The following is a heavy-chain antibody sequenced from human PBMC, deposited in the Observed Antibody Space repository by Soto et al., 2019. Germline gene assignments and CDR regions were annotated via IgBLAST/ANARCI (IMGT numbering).Heavy chain of an antibody. CDR2: IYHSGST. CDR1: GGFISSGGYS. CDR3: ARGRPSAGHNWFDP. V-gene: IGHV4-30-2*01. J-gene: IGHJ5*02. Sequence: QLQLQESGSGLVKPSQTLSLTCAVSGGFISSGGYSWSWIRQPPGKGLEWIGYIYHSGSTYYNPSLKSRVTISVDRSKNQFSLKLSSVTAADTAVYYCARGRPSAGHNWFDPWGQGTLVTVSS. D-gene: IGHD6-13*01.